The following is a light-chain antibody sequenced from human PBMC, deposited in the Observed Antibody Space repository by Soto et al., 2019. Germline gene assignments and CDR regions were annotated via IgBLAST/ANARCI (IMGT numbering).Light chain of an antibody. CDR1: SSDVGACNY. V-gene: IGLV2-8*01. CDR2: EVT. Sequence: QSALTQPPSASGSPRQSVTISCTGTSSDVGACNYVSWYQQHAGKAPKLVIYEVTKQPSGVPYRFSGSKSANTASLTVSGLQAEDEADYYCSSFASSNTWVFGGGTKLNVL. CDR3: SSFASSNTWV. J-gene: IGLJ3*02.